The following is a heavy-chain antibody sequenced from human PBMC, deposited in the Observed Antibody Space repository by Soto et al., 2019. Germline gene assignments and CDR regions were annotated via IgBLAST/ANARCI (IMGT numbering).Heavy chain of an antibody. V-gene: IGHV3-7*01. D-gene: IGHD1-1*01. J-gene: IGHJ6*02. CDR3: TRDFQGPLDYCMDV. CDR1: GFTFSSYW. CDR2: VKYDGSQT. Sequence: GGSLRLSCADSGFTFSSYWMSWVRQAPGKGLEWVANVKYDGSQTYYVGSVKGRFTISRDNAKNSLYLQMNSLRAEDTAVYYCTRDFQGPLDYCMDVWGQGTTVTVSS.